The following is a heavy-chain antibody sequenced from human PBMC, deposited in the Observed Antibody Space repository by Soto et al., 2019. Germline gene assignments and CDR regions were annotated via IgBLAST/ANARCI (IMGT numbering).Heavy chain of an antibody. CDR1: VFTFISYA. D-gene: IGHD4-4*01. CDR3: VKPPVITASYYYYDMDV. V-gene: IGHV3-23*01. Sequence: HPGWSLRLACASSVFTFISYAMHWVRQAPGKGLEWVSGISGSGISTYYTDSVKGRFTISRDNSKNTVFLQMNSLRDEDTAVYYCVKPPVITASYYYYDMDVWGQGTTVTVSS. J-gene: IGHJ6*02. CDR2: ISGSGIST.